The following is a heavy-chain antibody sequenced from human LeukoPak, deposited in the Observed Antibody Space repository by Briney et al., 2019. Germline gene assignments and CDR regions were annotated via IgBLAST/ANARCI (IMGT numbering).Heavy chain of an antibody. CDR1: GGSFSGYY. Sequence: SETLSLTCAVYGGSFSGYYWSWIRQPPGKGLEWIEEINHSGSTNYNPSLKSRVTISVDTSKNQFSLKLSSVTAADTAVYYCASSAVLYGSGLRPFGYWGQGTLVTVSS. V-gene: IGHV4-34*01. D-gene: IGHD3-10*01. J-gene: IGHJ4*02. CDR2: INHSGST. CDR3: ASSAVLYGSGLRPFGY.